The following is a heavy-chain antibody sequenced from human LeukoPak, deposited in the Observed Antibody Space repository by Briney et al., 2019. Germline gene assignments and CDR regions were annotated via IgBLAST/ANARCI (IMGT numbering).Heavy chain of an antibody. CDR3: ARGCSLPRVYCSCTSCYGLTWGYGMDF. D-gene: IGHD2-2*01. CDR1: GGSFGGYY. CDR2: INHSGST. J-gene: IGHJ6*02. Sequence: SETLSLTCAASGGSFGGYYWSWIRQPPGKGLEWIWEINHSGSTNYNPSHMSRVSISVYTYKYQFSVKLSSVTAADTAVYYCARGCSLPRVYCSCTSCYGLTWGYGMDFWGQGTTVTVSS. V-gene: IGHV4-34*01.